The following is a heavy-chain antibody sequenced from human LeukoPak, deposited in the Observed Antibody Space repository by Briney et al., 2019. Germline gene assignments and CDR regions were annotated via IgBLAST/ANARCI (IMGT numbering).Heavy chain of an antibody. CDR2: ISSSSSYI. CDR1: GFTFSSYS. D-gene: IGHD2-2*01. CDR3: ARGLDRTTSCFDY. Sequence: GGSLRLSCAASGFTFSSYSMNWVRQAPGKGLECVSSISSSSSYIYYADSVKGRFTISRDNAKNSLYLQMNSLRAEDTAVYYCARGLDRTTSCFDYWGQGTLVTVSS. J-gene: IGHJ4*02. V-gene: IGHV3-21*01.